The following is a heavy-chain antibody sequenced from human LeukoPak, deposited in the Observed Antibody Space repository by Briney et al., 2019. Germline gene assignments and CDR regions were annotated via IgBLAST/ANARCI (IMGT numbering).Heavy chain of an antibody. J-gene: IGHJ2*01. V-gene: IGHV4-31*03. CDR3: ARYDGAQGNL. CDR1: GGSISSGGYY. Sequence: SETLSLTCTVSGGSISSGGYYWSWIRQHPGKGLEWIGYIYYSGSTYYNPSLKSRVTISVDTSKNQFSLKLSSVTAADTAVYYCARYDGAQGNLWGRGTLVTVSS. D-gene: IGHD4-17*01. CDR2: IYYSGST.